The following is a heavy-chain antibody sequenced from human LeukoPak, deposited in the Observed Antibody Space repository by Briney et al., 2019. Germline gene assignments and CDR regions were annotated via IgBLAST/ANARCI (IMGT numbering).Heavy chain of an antibody. CDR1: SFTFNNYG. D-gene: IGHD5-18*01. Sequence: GGSLRLSCAASSFTFNNYGIHWVRQAPGRGLEWVAAISYDGSNKYYADSVKGRFTISRDNSKNTLYLQMNSLRGEDTAVYYCSNPGTWIQGDYWGQGTLVTVSS. V-gene: IGHV3-30*18. J-gene: IGHJ4*02. CDR2: ISYDGSNK. CDR3: SNPGTWIQGDY.